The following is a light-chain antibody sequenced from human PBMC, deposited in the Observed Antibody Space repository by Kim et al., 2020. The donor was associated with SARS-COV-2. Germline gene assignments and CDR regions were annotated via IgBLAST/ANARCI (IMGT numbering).Light chain of an antibody. J-gene: IGKJ1*01. CDR3: QQNDTPPLT. V-gene: IGKV1-39*01. CDR2: AAS. CDR1: QSISTY. Sequence: DIQMTQSPSSLSASVGDRVTITCRASQSISTYLNWYQQKPGKTPNLLIYAASSLHNGVPSRFSGSGSGTDFTLTISSLQPEDFATYYCQQNDTPPLTFGPGTKVDIK.